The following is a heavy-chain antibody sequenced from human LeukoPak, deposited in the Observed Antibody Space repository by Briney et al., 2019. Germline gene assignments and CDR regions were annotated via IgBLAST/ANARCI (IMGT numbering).Heavy chain of an antibody. V-gene: IGHV1-2*02. J-gene: IGHJ5*02. CDR2: INPNSGGT. D-gene: IGHD6-19*01. CDR3: ARARLYSSDVPGWFDP. CDR1: GYTFTGYY. Sequence: ASVKVSCKASGYTFTGYYMHWVRQAPGQGLEWMGWINPNSGGTNYAQKFQGRVTMTRDTSISTAYMELSRLRSDDTAVYYCARARLYSSDVPGWFDPWGRGILVTVSS.